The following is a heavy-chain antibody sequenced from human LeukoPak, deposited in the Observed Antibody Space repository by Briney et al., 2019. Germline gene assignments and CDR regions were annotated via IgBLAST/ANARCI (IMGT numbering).Heavy chain of an antibody. V-gene: IGHV3-66*01. CDR2: IYSGGST. Sequence: GGSLRLSCAASGFTVSSNYMSWVRQAPGKGLEWVSAIYSGGSTYYADSVKGRFTISRDNSKNTLYLQMNSLRAEDTAVYYCARFMATVSINYFDYWGQGTLVTVSS. D-gene: IGHD4-17*01. J-gene: IGHJ4*02. CDR3: ARFMATVSINYFDY. CDR1: GFTVSSNY.